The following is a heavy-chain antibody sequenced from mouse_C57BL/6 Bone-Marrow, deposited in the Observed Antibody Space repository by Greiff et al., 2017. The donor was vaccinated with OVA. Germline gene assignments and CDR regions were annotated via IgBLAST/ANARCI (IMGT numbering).Heavy chain of an antibody. CDR1: GYTFTSYW. V-gene: IGHV1-69*01. Sequence: QVQLQQPGAELVMPGASVKLSCKASGYTFTSYWMHWVKQRPGQGLEWIGEIDPSDSDATYNQKFKGKSTLTVDKSSSTAYMQLSSLTSEDSAVYYCGREWAYYGSSGFAYWGQGTLVTVSA. CDR2: IDPSDSDA. CDR3: GREWAYYGSSGFAY. D-gene: IGHD1-1*01. J-gene: IGHJ3*01.